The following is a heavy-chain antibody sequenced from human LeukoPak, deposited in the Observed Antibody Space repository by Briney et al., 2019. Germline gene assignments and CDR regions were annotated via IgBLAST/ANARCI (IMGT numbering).Heavy chain of an antibody. CDR1: GGSVSSSSYY. Sequence: PSETLSLTCTVSGGSVSSSSYYWGWIRQPPGKGLEWIGSIYYSGTTYYNSSLKSRVTISVDTSKNQFSLKLSSVTAADTAVYYCANTKRITMIGGAFDIWGQGTMVTVSS. D-gene: IGHD3-22*01. V-gene: IGHV4-39*01. CDR2: IYYSGTT. CDR3: ANTKRITMIGGAFDI. J-gene: IGHJ3*02.